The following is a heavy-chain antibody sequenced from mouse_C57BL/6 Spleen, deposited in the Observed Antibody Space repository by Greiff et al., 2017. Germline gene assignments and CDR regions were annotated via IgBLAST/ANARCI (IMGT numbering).Heavy chain of an antibody. V-gene: IGHV1-55*01. CDR1: GYTFTSYW. CDR3: ARIYYYGSSYPDWYFDV. CDR2: IYPGSGST. J-gene: IGHJ1*03. Sequence: VQLQQPGAELVKPGASVKMSCKASGYTFTSYWITWVKQRPGQGLEWIGDIYPGSGSTNYNEKFKSKATLTVDTSSRTAYMQLSSLTSEDSAVYYCARIYYYGSSYPDWYFDVWGTGTTVTVSS. D-gene: IGHD1-1*01.